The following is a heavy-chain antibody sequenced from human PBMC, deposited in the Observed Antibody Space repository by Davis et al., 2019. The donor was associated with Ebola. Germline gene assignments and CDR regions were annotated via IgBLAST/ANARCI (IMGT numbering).Heavy chain of an antibody. CDR2: IYYSGST. Sequence: SETLSLTCTVSGGSISSYYWNWIRQPPGKGLEWIGYIYYSGSTNYNPSLKSRVTISVDTSKNQFSLKLSSVTAADTAVYYCARRGIPTFYGMDVWGQGTTVTVSS. CDR1: GGSISSYY. V-gene: IGHV4-59*08. CDR3: ARRGIPTFYGMDV. J-gene: IGHJ6*02. D-gene: IGHD2-2*02.